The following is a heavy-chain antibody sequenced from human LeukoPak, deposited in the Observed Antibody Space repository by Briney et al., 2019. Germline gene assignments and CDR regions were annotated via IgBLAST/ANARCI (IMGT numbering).Heavy chain of an antibody. J-gene: IGHJ4*02. CDR2: IYYSGST. CDR1: GGSISSSSYY. CDR3: ARDGRDGYNYLDY. D-gene: IGHD5-24*01. V-gene: IGHV4-39*02. Sequence: SETLSLTCTVSGGSISSSSYYWGWIRQPPGKGLEWIGSIYYSGSTYYNPSLKSRVTISVDTSKNQFSLKLSSVTAADTAVYYCARDGRDGYNYLDYWGQGTLVTVSS.